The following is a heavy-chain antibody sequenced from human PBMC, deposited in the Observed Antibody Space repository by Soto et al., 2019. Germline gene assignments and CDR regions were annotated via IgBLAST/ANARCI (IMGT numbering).Heavy chain of an antibody. D-gene: IGHD4-17*01. CDR1: GGSVSDKTYY. J-gene: IGHJ4*02. V-gene: IGHV4-61*01. Sequence: SETLSLTCSVSGGSVSDKTYYWSWIRQPPGKRLEWIGYVYYSGTTNYNPSLKSRVTISVDLSKNRFSLRLSSVTTADTALYYCARTTAVPNTLRSRYFFDYWGQGTLVNVSS. CDR3: ARTTAVPNTLRSRYFFDY. CDR2: VYYSGTT.